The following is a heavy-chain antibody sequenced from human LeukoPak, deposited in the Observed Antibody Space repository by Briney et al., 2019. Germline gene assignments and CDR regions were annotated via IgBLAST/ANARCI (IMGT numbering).Heavy chain of an antibody. CDR1: GFTFSTYW. V-gene: IGHV3-74*01. J-gene: IGHJ4*02. D-gene: IGHD3-10*01. CDR2: INSDGSST. Sequence: GGSLRLSCAAPGFTFSTYWMPWVRQGPGKGLVWVSLINSDGSSTTYADSVKGRFTISRDNAKNTLYLQMNSLRAEDTAVYYCARVTTMAIDYWGQGTLVTVSS. CDR3: ARVTTMAIDY.